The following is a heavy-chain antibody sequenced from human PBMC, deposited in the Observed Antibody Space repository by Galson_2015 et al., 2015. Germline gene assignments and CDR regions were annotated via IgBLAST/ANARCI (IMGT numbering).Heavy chain of an antibody. Sequence: SLRLSCAASGFTVSNNHMSWVRQAPGKGLEWVSVIYSGGSTYYAGSVKGRFTISRDNSKNTLSLQMNSLRAEDTAVYYCARGRGWETLRKSPFDYWGQGTLVTVSS. CDR2: IYSGGST. CDR1: GFTVSNNH. V-gene: IGHV3-53*05. J-gene: IGHJ4*02. CDR3: ARGRGWETLRKSPFDY. D-gene: IGHD1-26*01.